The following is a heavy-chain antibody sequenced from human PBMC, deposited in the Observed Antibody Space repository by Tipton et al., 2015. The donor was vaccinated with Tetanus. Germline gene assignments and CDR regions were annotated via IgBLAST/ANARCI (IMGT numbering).Heavy chain of an antibody. Sequence: SLRLSCAASGFIFSSYAMSWVRQAPGKGLEWVSAISHGGSSTYYADSVKGRFTISRDNSENTLYLQMNSLRAEDTALYYCAKEIYSSGWSDYFDYWGQGTLVTVSS. J-gene: IGHJ4*02. D-gene: IGHD6-19*01. CDR2: ISHGGSST. V-gene: IGHV3-23*01. CDR3: AKEIYSSGWSDYFDY. CDR1: GFIFSSYA.